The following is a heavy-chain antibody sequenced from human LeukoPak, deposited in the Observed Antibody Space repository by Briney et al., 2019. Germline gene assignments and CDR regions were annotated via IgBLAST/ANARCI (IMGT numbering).Heavy chain of an antibody. CDR1: GFIFSTQR. D-gene: IGHD3-10*01. V-gene: IGHV3-74*01. CDR3: FREGGD. J-gene: IGHJ4*02. CDR2: INIDERIT. Sequence: GGSLRLSCAASGFIFSTQRMHWVRQAPGKGLVWVSYINIDERITGYADSVKGRFTISRDNAKNTLYLRMNSLRAEDTAIYYCFREGGDWGQGTLVTVSS.